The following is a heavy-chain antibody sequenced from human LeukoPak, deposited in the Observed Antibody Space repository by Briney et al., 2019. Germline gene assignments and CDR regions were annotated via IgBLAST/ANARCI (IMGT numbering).Heavy chain of an antibody. V-gene: IGHV3-30*02. CDR1: GFTFSSYG. D-gene: IGHD3-10*01. J-gene: IGHJ4*02. CDR3: AKDGSGSYRGSYYFDY. CDR2: IRYDGSNK. Sequence: GGSLRLSCAASGFTFSSYGMHWVRQAPGKGLEWVAFIRYDGSNKYYADSVKGRFTISRDNSKNTLYLQMNSLRAEDTAVYYCAKDGSGSYRGSYYFDYWGQGTLVTVSS.